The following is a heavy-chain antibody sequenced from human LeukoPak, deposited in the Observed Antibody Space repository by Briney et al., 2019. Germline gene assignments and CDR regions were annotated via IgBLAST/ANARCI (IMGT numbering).Heavy chain of an antibody. Sequence: ASVKVSCKASGYTFTGYYTHWVRQAPGQGLEWMGWINPNSGGTNYAQKFQGRVTMTRDTSISTAYMELSRLRSDDTAVYYCARFAPAATYYHYYYMDVWGKGTTVTVSS. CDR1: GYTFTGYY. D-gene: IGHD2-2*01. J-gene: IGHJ6*03. CDR2: INPNSGGT. V-gene: IGHV1-2*02. CDR3: ARFAPAATYYHYYYMDV.